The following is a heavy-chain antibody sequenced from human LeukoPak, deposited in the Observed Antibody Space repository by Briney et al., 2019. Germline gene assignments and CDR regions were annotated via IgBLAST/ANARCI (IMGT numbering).Heavy chain of an antibody. CDR2: MYLSGTT. CDR1: GGSITSVNL. D-gene: IGHD3-22*01. Sequence: SETLSLICAVSGGSITSVNLWAWVRQPPGKGLEWVGEMYLSGTTTCNPSLRGRATISLDRSKNQFSLQLNSVTPEDTAVYYCARETRLDYYDSSGYAHWGQGTLVTVSS. CDR3: ARETRLDYYDSSGYAH. V-gene: IGHV4-4*02. J-gene: IGHJ1*01.